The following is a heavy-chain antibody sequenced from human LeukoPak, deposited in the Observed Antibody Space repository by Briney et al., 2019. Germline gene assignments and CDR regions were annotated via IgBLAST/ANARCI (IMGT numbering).Heavy chain of an antibody. V-gene: IGHV3-33*01. J-gene: IGHJ4*02. CDR2: LWYAGNHE. CDR1: GFTFRKFS. Sequence: PGGPLRLSCAASGFTFRKFSMHWVRQAPGKGLEWVAVLWYAGNHEYYADSVMGRFAISRDNAKNTLYLQMNSLRVEDTAVYYCARDVGGSGSHWGQGTLVTVSS. D-gene: IGHD3-10*01. CDR3: ARDVGGSGSH.